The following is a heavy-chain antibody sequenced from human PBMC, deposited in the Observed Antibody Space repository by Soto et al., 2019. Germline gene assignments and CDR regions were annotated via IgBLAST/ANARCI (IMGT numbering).Heavy chain of an antibody. V-gene: IGHV3-30*18. Sequence: ESGGGVVQPGRSLRLSCAASGFTFSSYGMHWVRQAPGKGLEWVAVISYDGSNKYYADSVKGRFTISRDNSKNTLYLQMNSLRAEDTAVYYCAKDRSIAARPVYYYYGMDVWGQGTTVTVSS. J-gene: IGHJ6*02. D-gene: IGHD6-6*01. CDR2: ISYDGSNK. CDR1: GFTFSSYG. CDR3: AKDRSIAARPVYYYYGMDV.